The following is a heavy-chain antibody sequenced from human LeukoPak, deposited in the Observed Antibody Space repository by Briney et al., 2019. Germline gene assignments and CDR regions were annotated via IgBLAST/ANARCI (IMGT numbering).Heavy chain of an antibody. CDR1: GGSFSSYY. D-gene: IGHD3-10*01. V-gene: IGHV4-34*01. Sequence: SETLSLTCAVYGGSFSSYYWSWIRQPPGKGLEWIGEVNHSGSTNYNPSLKSRVTISVDTSKNQFSLKLSSVTAADTAVDYCARFGYYYGSGSYYQFDYWGQGTLVTVSS. J-gene: IGHJ4*02. CDR3: ARFGYYYGSGSYYQFDY. CDR2: VNHSGST.